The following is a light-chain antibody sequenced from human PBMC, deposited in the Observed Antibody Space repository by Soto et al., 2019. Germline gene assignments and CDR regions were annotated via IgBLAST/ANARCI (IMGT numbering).Light chain of an antibody. CDR2: EGS. CDR1: SSDIGGYNY. CDR3: SSYADRNEGV. V-gene: IGLV2-8*01. Sequence: QSVLTQPPSASGSPGQSVPISCTGTSSDIGGYNYVSGYQQYPGKAPKLMIYEGSKRPSGVHERFSGSKSGNTAALTVAGLQAEDAAAYDCSSYADRNEGVVGSGTKLTVL. J-gene: IGLJ1*01.